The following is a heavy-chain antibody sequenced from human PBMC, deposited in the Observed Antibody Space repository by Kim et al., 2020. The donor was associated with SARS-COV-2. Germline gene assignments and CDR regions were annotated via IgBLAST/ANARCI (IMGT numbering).Heavy chain of an antibody. Sequence: ASVKVSCKASGYTFTSYGISWVRQAPGQGLEWMGWISAYNGNTNYAQKLQGRVTMTTDTSTSTAYMELRSLRSDDTAVYYCARDQRITIFGVVPSVWGQGTMVTVSS. D-gene: IGHD3-3*01. CDR1: GYTFTSYG. CDR3: ARDQRITIFGVVPSV. V-gene: IGHV1-18*04. J-gene: IGHJ3*01. CDR2: ISAYNGNT.